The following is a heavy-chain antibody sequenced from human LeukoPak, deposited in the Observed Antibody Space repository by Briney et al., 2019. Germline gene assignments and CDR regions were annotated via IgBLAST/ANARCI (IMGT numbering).Heavy chain of an antibody. D-gene: IGHD3-9*01. J-gene: IGHJ4*02. CDR2: IYYSGST. V-gene: IGHV4-59*12. Sequence: SETLSLTCTVSGGSISSYYWSWIRQPPGKGLEWIGYIYYSGSTYYNPSLKSRVTISVDTSKNQFSLKLSSVTAADTAVYYCARAILDNRYDILTGYYRGADYFDYWGQGTLVTVSS. CDR1: GGSISSYY. CDR3: ARAILDNRYDILTGYYRGADYFDY.